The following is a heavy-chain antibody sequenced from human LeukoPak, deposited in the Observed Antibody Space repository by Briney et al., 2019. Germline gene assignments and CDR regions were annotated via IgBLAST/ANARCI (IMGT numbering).Heavy chain of an antibody. V-gene: IGHV4-59*08. CDR3: ARDDYGVFDAFDV. CDR1: GVSMTNYY. D-gene: IGHD3-16*01. J-gene: IGHJ3*01. CDR2: SHNSGET. Sequence: ETLSLTCTVSGVSMTNYYWSWIRQPPGKGLEWIAYSHNSGETKYNPSLKSRITISVDTSKNEFSLKLSSVTAADTAVYFCARDDYGVFDAFDVWGQGTVVTVSS.